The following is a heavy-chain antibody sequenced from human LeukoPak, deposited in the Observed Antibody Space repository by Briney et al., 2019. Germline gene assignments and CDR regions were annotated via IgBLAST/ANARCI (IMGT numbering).Heavy chain of an antibody. D-gene: IGHD1-26*01. CDR2: INWNGGST. V-gene: IGHV3-20*04. CDR3: AKKGEGYYFDY. CDR1: GFTFDDYG. J-gene: IGHJ4*02. Sequence: GGSLRLSCAASGFTFDDYGMSWVRQAPGKGLEWVSGINWNGGSTGYADSVKGRFTISRDNAKNSLYLQMNSLRAEDTVLYYCAKKGEGYYFDYWGQGTLVTVSS.